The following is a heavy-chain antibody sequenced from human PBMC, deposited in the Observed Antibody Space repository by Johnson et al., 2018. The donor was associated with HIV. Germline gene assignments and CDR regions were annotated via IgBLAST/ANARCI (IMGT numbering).Heavy chain of an antibody. CDR2: ISYDGTNK. V-gene: IGHV3-30*18. Sequence: QMLLVESGGGVVQPGRSLRLSCAASGFTFSNYDIHWVRQAPGKGLEWVAFISYDGTNKYYADSVKGRFTISRDNSNNILYLQMNSLRVEDTAVYYCAKVAVATAAGGVALDIWGPGTMVTVS. D-gene: IGHD6-13*01. CDR3: AKVAVATAAGGVALDI. CDR1: GFTFSNYD. J-gene: IGHJ3*02.